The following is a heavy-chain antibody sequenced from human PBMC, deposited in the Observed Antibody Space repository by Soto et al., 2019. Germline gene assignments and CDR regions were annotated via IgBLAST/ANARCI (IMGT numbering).Heavy chain of an antibody. D-gene: IGHD4-17*01. CDR1: GFTFSSYS. CDR2: ITNDRSYK. J-gene: IGHJ4*02. Sequence: GGSLRLSCAASGFTFSSYSMNWVRQAPGKGLEWVAAITNDRSYKYYSDSVKGRFAISRDDSKSTLYLQMNSLTVEDSAMYYCAKGLNYGDYWGQGTLVTVSP. CDR3: AKGLNYGDY. V-gene: IGHV3-30*18.